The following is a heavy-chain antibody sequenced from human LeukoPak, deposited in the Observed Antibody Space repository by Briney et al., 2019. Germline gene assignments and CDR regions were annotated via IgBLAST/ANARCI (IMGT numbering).Heavy chain of an antibody. V-gene: IGHV1-18*04. CDR3: ARGPRYQIFDY. D-gene: IGHD1-14*01. CDR2: ISAYNGNT. J-gene: IGHJ4*02. CDR1: GYTFSMYG. Sequence: WASVKVSCKASGYTFSMYGVSWVRQAPGQGLEWMGWISAYNGNTNYVQRLQGRVTMTTDTSTSTAYMELRSLRSDDTAVYYCARGPRYQIFDYWGQETLVTVSS.